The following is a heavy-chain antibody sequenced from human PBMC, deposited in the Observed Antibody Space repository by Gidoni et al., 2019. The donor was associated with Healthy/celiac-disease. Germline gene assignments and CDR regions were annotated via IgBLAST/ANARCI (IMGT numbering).Heavy chain of an antibody. CDR3: AKAGGYQLLEAEYFQH. D-gene: IGHD2-2*01. CDR1: GFTFSSYA. J-gene: IGHJ1*01. V-gene: IGHV3-23*01. Sequence: ELPLLESGRGLVHPGGSLRLSCPASGFTFSSYAMSWVRQAPGKGLEWVSAISGSGGSTYYADSVKGRFTISRDNSKNTLYLQMNSLRAEDTAVYYCAKAGGYQLLEAEYFQHWGQGTLVTVSS. CDR2: ISGSGGST.